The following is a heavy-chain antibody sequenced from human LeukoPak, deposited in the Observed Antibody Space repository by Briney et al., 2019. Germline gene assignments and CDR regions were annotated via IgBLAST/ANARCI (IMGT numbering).Heavy chain of an antibody. CDR1: GFTFSSYA. CDR2: ISGSGGST. V-gene: IGHV3-23*01. Sequence: GGSLRLSCAASGFTFSSYAMSWVRQAPGKGLEWVSAISGSGGSTYYADSVKGRFTISRDNSKNTLYLQMNSLRAEDTAVYYCTKGSGIVVVPAAHFDYWGQGTLVTVSS. J-gene: IGHJ4*02. D-gene: IGHD2-2*01. CDR3: TKGSGIVVVPAAHFDY.